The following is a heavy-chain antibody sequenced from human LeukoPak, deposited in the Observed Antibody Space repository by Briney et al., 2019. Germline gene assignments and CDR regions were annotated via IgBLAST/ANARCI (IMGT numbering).Heavy chain of an antibody. V-gene: IGHV3-33*01. CDR3: ARGVGSGWYLSPDY. CDR2: IWYDGSNK. Sequence: GRSLRLSCAASGFTFSSYGIHWVRQAPGKGLEWVAVIWYDGSNKYYADSVKGRFTISRDNSKNTLYLQMNSLRAEDTAVYYCARGVGSGWYLSPDYWGQGTLVTVSS. D-gene: IGHD6-19*01. J-gene: IGHJ4*02. CDR1: GFTFSSYG.